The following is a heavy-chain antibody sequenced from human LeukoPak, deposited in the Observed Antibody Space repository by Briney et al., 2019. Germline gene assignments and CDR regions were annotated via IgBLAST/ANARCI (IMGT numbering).Heavy chain of an antibody. Sequence: PSETLSLTCTVSGGSISSSNYYWGWVRQPPGKGLEWIGTIYYSGSTNYNPSLKSRVTRSADMPKNQFSLKVSSVTAADTAVYYCARPATSGTYYSAFDYWGQGTLVTVSS. CDR3: ARPATSGTYYSAFDY. V-gene: IGHV4-39*01. CDR2: IYYSGST. CDR1: GGSISSSNYY. D-gene: IGHD3-22*01. J-gene: IGHJ4*02.